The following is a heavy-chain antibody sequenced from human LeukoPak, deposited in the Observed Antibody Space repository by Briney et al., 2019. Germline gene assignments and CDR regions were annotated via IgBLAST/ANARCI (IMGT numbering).Heavy chain of an antibody. J-gene: IGHJ4*02. CDR3: ARDSSDSSGYYYPY. D-gene: IGHD3-22*01. CDR1: GFTFSSYW. Sequence: GGSLRLSCAASGFTFSSYWMSWVRQAPGKGLEWVANIKQDGSEKYYVDSVKGRFTISRDNAKSSLYLQMNSLRAEDTAVYYCARDSSDSSGYYYPYWGQGTLVTVSS. V-gene: IGHV3-7*01. CDR2: IKQDGSEK.